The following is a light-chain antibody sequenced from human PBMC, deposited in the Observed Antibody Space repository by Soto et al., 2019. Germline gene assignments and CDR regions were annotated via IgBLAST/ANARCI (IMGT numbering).Light chain of an antibody. Sequence: EIVLTQSPATLSLSPGERATLSCRASQSVNNHLAWYQHKPGQAPRLLIYDASNRATGIPARFSGSGSGTDFTLTISSLEPEDFAVYYCQQRANWRTFGQGTRLEIK. J-gene: IGKJ5*01. CDR2: DAS. CDR3: QQRANWRT. V-gene: IGKV3-11*01. CDR1: QSVNNH.